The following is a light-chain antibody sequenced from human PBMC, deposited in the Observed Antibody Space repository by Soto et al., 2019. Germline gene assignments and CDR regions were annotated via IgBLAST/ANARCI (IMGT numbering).Light chain of an antibody. CDR2: GAS. J-gene: IGKJ2*01. V-gene: IGKV3-20*01. CDR1: QSVSSSY. CDR3: QQYGSSPSA. Sequence: EIVLTQSPGTLSLSPGERATLSCRASQSVSSSYLAWYQQKPGQAPRLLIYGASSRATGIPDRFSGSECRTDFTLTISRLEPEDFAVYYCQQYGSSPSAFGQGTKLEIK.